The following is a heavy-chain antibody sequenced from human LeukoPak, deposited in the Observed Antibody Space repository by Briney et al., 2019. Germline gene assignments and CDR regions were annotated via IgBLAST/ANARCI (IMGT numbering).Heavy chain of an antibody. CDR1: GFTFSSYE. V-gene: IGHV3-48*03. CDR3: ARDPGSSSWYTDEMDY. D-gene: IGHD6-13*01. CDR2: ISSSGSTI. Sequence: GGSLRLSCAASGFTFSSYEMNWVRQAPGKGLEWVSYISSSGSTIYYADSVKGRFTISRDNAKNSLYLQMNSLRAEDTAVYYCARDPGSSSWYTDEMDYWSQGTLVTVSS. J-gene: IGHJ4*02.